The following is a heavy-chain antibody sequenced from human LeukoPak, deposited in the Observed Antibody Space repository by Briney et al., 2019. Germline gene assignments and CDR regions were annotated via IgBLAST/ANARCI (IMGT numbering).Heavy chain of an antibody. CDR3: ATSGYTYFPSFDY. CDR1: GGSFSGYY. Sequence: SETLSLTCAVYGGSFSGYYWSWIRQPPGKGLEWIGHVYYRGITKYNPSLRSRVTISVDTSKNQFSLHLGSVSAADTAVYYCATSGYTYFPSFDYWGQGTPVTVSS. CDR2: VYYRGIT. J-gene: IGHJ4*02. V-gene: IGHV4-59*01. D-gene: IGHD1-1*01.